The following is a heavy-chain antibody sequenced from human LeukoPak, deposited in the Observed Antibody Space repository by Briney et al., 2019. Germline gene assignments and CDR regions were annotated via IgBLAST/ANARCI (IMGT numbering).Heavy chain of an antibody. CDR1: GFNFDDYG. Sequence: PGGSLRLSCATSGFNFDDYGMSWIRQVPGKGLEWVSGINWNGGSTSYPDFVKGRFTISRDNARNSLYLEMNNLRVEDTAFYYCARDRTSVGDTAFNIWGQGTMVTVSS. CDR3: ARDRTSVGDTAFNI. V-gene: IGHV3-20*04. D-gene: IGHD4-23*01. J-gene: IGHJ3*02. CDR2: INWNGGST.